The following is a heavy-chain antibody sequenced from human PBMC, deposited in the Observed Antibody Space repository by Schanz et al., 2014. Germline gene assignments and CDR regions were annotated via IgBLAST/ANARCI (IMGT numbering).Heavy chain of an antibody. D-gene: IGHD3-3*01. J-gene: IGHJ5*02. Sequence: QVQLVQSGSELTRPGASVKVSCKASGYTFTNHSLHWVRQAPGQGLEWMGRISPSSGGTNYAQNFQGRVTMTKDTSINTVYMELSTLTSDDTAVYYCARESVSRTRLFDPWGQGTLVTVSS. V-gene: IGHV1-2*06. CDR2: ISPSSGGT. CDR3: ARESVSRTRLFDP. CDR1: GYTFTNHS.